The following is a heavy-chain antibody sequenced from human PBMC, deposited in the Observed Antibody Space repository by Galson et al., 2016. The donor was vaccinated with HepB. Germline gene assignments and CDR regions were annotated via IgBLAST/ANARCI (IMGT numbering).Heavy chain of an antibody. V-gene: IGHV3-33*01. CDR1: GFTFRSYG. Sequence: SLRLSCAASGFTFRSYGMHWVRQAPGKGLEWVAVIWHDGSNKYYTDSVKGRFTISRDNSKNTLYLQMNSLRTEDTAVYCCARTLYDYVWGSYRYPQDYWGQGTLVTVSS. D-gene: IGHD3-16*02. CDR3: ARTLYDYVWGSYRYPQDY. CDR2: IWHDGSNK. J-gene: IGHJ4*02.